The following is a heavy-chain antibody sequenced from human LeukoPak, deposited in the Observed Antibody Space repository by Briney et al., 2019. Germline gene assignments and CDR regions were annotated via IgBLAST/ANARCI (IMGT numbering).Heavy chain of an antibody. V-gene: IGHV3-7*01. CDR2: IKQDGREK. J-gene: IGHJ6*03. D-gene: IGHD3-3*01. CDR1: GFTFSSYW. Sequence: GGSLRLSCAASGFTFSSYWMSWVRQAPGKGLEWVAYIKQDGREKDYVDSVKGRFTISRDNAKNSLYLQMNSLRAEDTAVYYCARDWSIPGRYMDVWGKGTTVTVSS. CDR3: ARDWSIPGRYMDV.